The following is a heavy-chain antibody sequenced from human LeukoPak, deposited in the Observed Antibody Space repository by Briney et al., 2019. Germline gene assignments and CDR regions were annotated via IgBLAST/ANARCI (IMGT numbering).Heavy chain of an antibody. CDR1: EFTFDDHA. J-gene: IGHJ4*02. D-gene: IGHD2-15*01. CDR3: ARDTGPRVVGYFDF. Sequence: GGSLRLSCAASEFTFDDHAMHWVRQAPGRSLEWISLIIWDGSSAYYADSVKGRFTISRDNSKNSLYLQMNSLRPDDTAFYYCARDTGPRVVGYFDFWGLGTLVSVSS. CDR2: IIWDGSSA. V-gene: IGHV3-43D*03.